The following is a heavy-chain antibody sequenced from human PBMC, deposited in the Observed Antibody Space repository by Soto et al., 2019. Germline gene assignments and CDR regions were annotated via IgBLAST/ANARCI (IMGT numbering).Heavy chain of an antibody. D-gene: IGHD7-27*01. V-gene: IGHV2-5*01. CDR3: AHIPFSGECFDY. J-gene: IGHJ4*02. Sequence: QITLKESGPTLVKPTQTLTLTCTFSGFSLGTSGVGVGWIRQPPGKALEWLALIYWHDDKRYSPSLKSRLSITQDTSKNQVVLTLFNVDPVDTATYYCAHIPFSGECFDYWGQGTLVTVSS. CDR2: IYWHDDK. CDR1: GFSLGTSGVG.